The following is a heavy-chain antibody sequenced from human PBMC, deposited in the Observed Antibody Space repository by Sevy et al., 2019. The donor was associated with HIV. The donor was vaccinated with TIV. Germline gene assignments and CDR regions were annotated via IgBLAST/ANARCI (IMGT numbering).Heavy chain of an antibody. CDR3: AKTINSGGGVVPAANYYYDGLDV. J-gene: IGHJ6*02. Sequence: GSLRLSCAASGFTFSGYAMNWVRQAPGKGLEWVSAINGKGRSTHYAESVEGRFTISRDNSKNTLYLQMNSLRAEDTAVYYCAKTINSGGGVVPAANYYYDGLDVWGQGTTVTVSS. CDR2: INGKGRST. V-gene: IGHV3-23*01. CDR1: GFTFSGYA. D-gene: IGHD2-2*01.